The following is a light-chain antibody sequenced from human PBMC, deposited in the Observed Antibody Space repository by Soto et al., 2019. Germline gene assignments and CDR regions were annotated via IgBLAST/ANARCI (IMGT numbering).Light chain of an antibody. V-gene: IGKV1-5*03. J-gene: IGKJ4*01. CDR1: QSISNY. CDR3: QKYNTH. CDR2: KAS. Sequence: DSQMTQSPSTLSASVGDSVTITCRASQSISNYLAWYQQKPGKAPKLLIYKASTLESGVPSRFRGSGSGTEFTLTISSLQPDDFATYYCQKYNTHFGGGTKVEMK.